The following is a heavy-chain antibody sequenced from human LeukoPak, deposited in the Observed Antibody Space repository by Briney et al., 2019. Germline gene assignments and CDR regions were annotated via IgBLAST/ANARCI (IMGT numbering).Heavy chain of an antibody. CDR2: IYSGGST. D-gene: IGHD1-26*01. V-gene: IGHV3-53*01. Sequence: GGSLRLSCAASGFTVSSNYMSWVRQAPGKGLEWVSVIYSGGSTYYADSVKGRFTISRDNSKNTLYLQMNSLRAEDTAVYYCARNWVGATYFGYWGQGTLVTVSS. CDR1: GFTVSSNY. CDR3: ARNWVGATYFGY. J-gene: IGHJ4*02.